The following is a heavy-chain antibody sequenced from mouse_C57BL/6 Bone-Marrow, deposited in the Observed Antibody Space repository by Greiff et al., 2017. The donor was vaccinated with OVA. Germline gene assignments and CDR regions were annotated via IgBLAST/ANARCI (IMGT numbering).Heavy chain of an antibody. CDR2: ILPSIGRT. V-gene: IGHV15-2*01. J-gene: IGHJ1*03. CDR1: DSEVFPIAY. D-gene: IGHD1-1*01. CDR3: AREDYYGSSYGYFDV. Sequence: QVQLQQSGSELRSPGSSVKLSCKDFDSEVFPIAYMSWVRQKPGHGFEWIGGILPSIGRTIYGEKFEDKATLDADTLSNTAYLELNSLTSEDSAIYYCAREDYYGSSYGYFDVWSTGTTVTVSS.